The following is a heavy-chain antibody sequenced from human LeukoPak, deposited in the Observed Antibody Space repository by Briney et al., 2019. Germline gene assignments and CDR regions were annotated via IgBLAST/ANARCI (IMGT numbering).Heavy chain of an antibody. CDR3: AKDVYGDYGGLDY. J-gene: IGHJ4*02. Sequence: GGSLRLSCAASGFTFSTYALSWVLQAPGKGLEWVSSIRGSDGSTYYADSVKGRFAISRDNSKNTLYLQMNSLRAEDTATYFCAKDVYGDYGGLDYWGQGTLVTVSS. D-gene: IGHD4-17*01. CDR2: IRGSDGST. CDR1: GFTFSTYA. V-gene: IGHV3-23*01.